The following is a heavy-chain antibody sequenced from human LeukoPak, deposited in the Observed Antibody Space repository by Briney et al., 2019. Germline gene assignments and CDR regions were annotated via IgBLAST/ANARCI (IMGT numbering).Heavy chain of an antibody. CDR2: MNPNSGNT. J-gene: IGHJ5*02. D-gene: IGHD6-19*01. CDR1: GYTFTNYD. V-gene: IGHV1-8*02. Sequence: ASVKVSCKASGYTFTNYDINWVRQATGQGLEWVGRMNPNSGNTGYAQKLQGRVTMTTDTSTNIAYMELRSLRSDDTAVYYCARDSSGWYWFDPWGQGTLVIVSS. CDR3: ARDSSGWYWFDP.